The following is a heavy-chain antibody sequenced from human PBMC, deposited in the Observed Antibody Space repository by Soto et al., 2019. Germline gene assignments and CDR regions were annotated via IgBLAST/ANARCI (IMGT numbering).Heavy chain of an antibody. CDR3: ARGRNYYGSGSYYSGSYYYYGMDV. V-gene: IGHV4-34*01. CDR1: GGSFSGYY. J-gene: IGHJ6*02. Sequence: PSETLSLTCAVYGGSFSGYYWSWIRQPPGKGLEWIGEINHSGSTNYNPSLKSRVTISVDTSKNQFSLKLSSVTAADTAVYYCARGRNYYGSGSYYSGSYYYYGMDVWGQGTTVTVSS. D-gene: IGHD3-10*01. CDR2: INHSGST.